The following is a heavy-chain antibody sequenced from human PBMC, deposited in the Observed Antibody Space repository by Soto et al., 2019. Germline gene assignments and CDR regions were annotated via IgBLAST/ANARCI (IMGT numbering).Heavy chain of an antibody. CDR1: GDSISTYY. J-gene: IGHJ4*02. V-gene: IGHV4-59*12. D-gene: IGHD5-18*01. Sequence: SETLSLTCAVSGDSISTYYGMWIRQPPGKGLESIGYLYYGRSANYNPSLKSRVTLSVDTSKNQFSLNLTSVTAADTAVYYCASYSFPDGDYWGQGTLVTVSS. CDR2: LYYGRSA. CDR3: ASYSFPDGDY.